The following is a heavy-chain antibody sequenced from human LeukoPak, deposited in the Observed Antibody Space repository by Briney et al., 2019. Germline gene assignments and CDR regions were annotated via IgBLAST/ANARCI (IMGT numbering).Heavy chain of an antibody. CDR1: TYSISSDYY. CDR2: IYHSGTT. CDR3: ARGSGWSGYSGV. V-gene: IGHV4-38-2*01. D-gene: IGHD3-3*01. J-gene: IGHJ6*04. Sequence: PSETLSLTCAVSTYSISSDYYWGWIRQSPGKGREWIGSIYHSGTTYYNPSLKSRVAISVDTSKNEFSLKLSSVPAADSAVYYCARGSGWSGYSGVWGKGTTVTVSS.